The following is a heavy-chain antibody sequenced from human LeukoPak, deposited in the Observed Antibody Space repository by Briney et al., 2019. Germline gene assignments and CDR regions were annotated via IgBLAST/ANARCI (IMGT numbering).Heavy chain of an antibody. CDR3: ARGGDSSGSIRSAFDI. Sequence: GGSLRLSCAASGFTVSSNYMSWVRQAPGKGLEWVSVISSSGSTYYADSVKGRFTISRDNSKNTLYPQMSSLRAEDTAVYYCARGGDSSGSIRSAFDIWGQGTMVTVSS. V-gene: IGHV3-53*01. CDR2: ISSSGST. J-gene: IGHJ3*02. CDR1: GFTVSSNY. D-gene: IGHD3-22*01.